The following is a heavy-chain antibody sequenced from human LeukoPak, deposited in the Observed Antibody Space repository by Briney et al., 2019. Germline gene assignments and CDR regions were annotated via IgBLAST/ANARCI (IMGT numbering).Heavy chain of an antibody. CDR3: TRGKLIDSSGYSPPDY. CDR1: GYTFTSYY. Sequence: ASVKVSCKASGYTFTSYYMHWVRQAPGQGLEWMGIINPSGGSTSYAQKFQGRVTMTRDTSTSTVYMELSSLRSEDTAVYYCTRGKLIDSSGYSPPDYWGQGTLVTVSS. V-gene: IGHV1-46*03. CDR2: INPSGGST. D-gene: IGHD3-22*01. J-gene: IGHJ4*02.